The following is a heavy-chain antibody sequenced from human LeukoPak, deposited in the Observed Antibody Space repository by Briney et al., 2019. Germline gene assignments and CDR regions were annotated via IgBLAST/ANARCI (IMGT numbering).Heavy chain of an antibody. CDR2: INPSGGRT. D-gene: IGHD2-21*02. CDR3: ASPRSGDYEGFDY. Sequence: ASVKVSCKASGYTFTSYYMHWVRQAPGQGLEWMGIINPSGGRTSYAQKFQGRVTMTRDTSTGTVYMELSSLRSEDTAVYYCASPRSGDYEGFDYWGQGTLVTVSS. CDR1: GYTFTSYY. V-gene: IGHV1-46*01. J-gene: IGHJ4*02.